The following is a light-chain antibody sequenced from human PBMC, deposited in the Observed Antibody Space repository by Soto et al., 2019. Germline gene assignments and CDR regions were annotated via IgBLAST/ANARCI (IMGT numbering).Light chain of an antibody. CDR2: DVS. V-gene: IGLV2-14*01. CDR3: SSYTSSSNV. CDR1: SSDVGGYNY. J-gene: IGLJ1*01. Sequence: CALTRPASVSGSPGEWITISCTGTSSDVGGYNYVSWYQQHPGKAPKLMIYDVSNRPSGVSNRFSGSKSGNTASLTISGLQAEDEADYYCSSYTSSSNVFGTGTKVTVL.